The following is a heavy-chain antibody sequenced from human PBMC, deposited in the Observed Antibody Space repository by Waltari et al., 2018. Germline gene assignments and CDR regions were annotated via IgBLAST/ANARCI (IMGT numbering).Heavy chain of an antibody. CDR3: ARDVAGYYYFDL. J-gene: IGHJ2*01. Sequence: EVQLVESGGGLIQPGGSLRLSCAASGFTVSNYYMRWVRTAPGKGLECVSVINSGGDTHYADSVKGRFTISRDNSKNTIYLQLNTLRAEDTALYYCARDVAGYYYFDLWGRGTLVTV. V-gene: IGHV3-53*01. CDR2: INSGGDT. CDR1: GFTVSNYY.